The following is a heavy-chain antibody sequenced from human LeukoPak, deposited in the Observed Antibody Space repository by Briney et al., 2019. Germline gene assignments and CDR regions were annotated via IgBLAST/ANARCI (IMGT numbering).Heavy chain of an antibody. CDR1: GFTFSSYA. V-gene: IGHV3-23*01. J-gene: IGHJ4*02. CDR2: ISGSGGRT. Sequence: GGSLTLSCAASGFTFSSYAMSWVRQAPGKGLEWVSAISGSGGRTYYADSVKGRFTISRDNSKNTPYLQMNSLRAEDTAVYYCAKGYCSGTSCRGLFDYWGQGTLVTVSS. D-gene: IGHD2-15*01. CDR3: AKGYCSGTSCRGLFDY.